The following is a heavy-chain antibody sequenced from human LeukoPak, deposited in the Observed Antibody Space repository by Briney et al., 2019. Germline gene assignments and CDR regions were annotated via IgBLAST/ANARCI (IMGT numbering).Heavy chain of an antibody. D-gene: IGHD3-10*01. CDR3: ARLPVGVNWFDP. Sequence: PSETLSLTCTVSGGSISSYYWSWIRQPPGKGLEWIGYIYYSGSTNYNPSLKSRVTISVDTSKNQFSLKLSSVTAADTAVYYCARLPVGVNWFDPWGQGTLVTVSS. J-gene: IGHJ5*02. CDR1: GGSISSYY. CDR2: IYYSGST. V-gene: IGHV4-59*08.